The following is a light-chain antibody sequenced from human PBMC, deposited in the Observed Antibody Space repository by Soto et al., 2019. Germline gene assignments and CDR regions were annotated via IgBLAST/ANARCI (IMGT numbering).Light chain of an antibody. CDR2: EVT. V-gene: IGLV2-14*01. CDR3: TSFTNSNTWV. CDR1: SSDVGFYSR. Sequence: QSALTQPASVSGSPGQSITISCTGTSSDVGFYSRVSWIQQHPGKTPKLMIYEVTNRPSGVSSRFSCSKSGNTASLTISGLQAEYEADYYCTSFTNSNTWVFGGGTKVTVL. J-gene: IGLJ3*02.